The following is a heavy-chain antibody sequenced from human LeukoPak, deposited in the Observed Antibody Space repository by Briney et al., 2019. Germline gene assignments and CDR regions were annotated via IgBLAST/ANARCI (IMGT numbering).Heavy chain of an antibody. Sequence: SETLSLTCTVSGGSISSYYWNWIRQPAGKGLEWIGHIYTSGSTNYNPSLKSRVTISVDTSKNQFSLKLSSVTAADTAVYYCASSNYDILTGYFDYWGQGTLVTVSS. J-gene: IGHJ4*02. CDR1: GGSISSYY. CDR2: IYTSGST. CDR3: ASSNYDILTGYFDY. V-gene: IGHV4-4*07. D-gene: IGHD3-9*01.